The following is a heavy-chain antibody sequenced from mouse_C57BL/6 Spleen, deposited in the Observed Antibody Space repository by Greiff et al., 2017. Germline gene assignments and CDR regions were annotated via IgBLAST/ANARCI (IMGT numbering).Heavy chain of an antibody. CDR2: ISSGGSYT. V-gene: IGHV5-6*02. J-gene: IGHJ2*01. CDR1: GFTFSSYG. CDR3: ARRHYDGENYCDY. Sequence: EVKLQESGGDLVKPGGSLKLSCAASGFTFSSYGMSWVRQTPDKRLEWVATISSGGSYTYYPDSVKVRFTISRDNAKNTLYLQMSSLKSEDTAMYYCARRHYDGENYCDYWGQGTTLTVSS. D-gene: IGHD2-3*01.